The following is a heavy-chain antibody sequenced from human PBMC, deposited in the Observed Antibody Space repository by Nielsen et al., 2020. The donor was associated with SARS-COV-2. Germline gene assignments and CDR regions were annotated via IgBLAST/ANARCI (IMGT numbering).Heavy chain of an antibody. Sequence: SETLSLTCAVSGGSISSGGYSWCWIRQPPGKGLEWIGYIYHSGRTYYNPSLKSRVTISVDRSKNQFSLKLSSVTAADTAVYYCARGGRITFGGADDAFDIWGQGTMVTVSS. D-gene: IGHD3-16*01. CDR1: GGSISSGGYS. V-gene: IGHV4-30-2*01. CDR2: IYHSGRT. J-gene: IGHJ3*02. CDR3: ARGGRITFGGADDAFDI.